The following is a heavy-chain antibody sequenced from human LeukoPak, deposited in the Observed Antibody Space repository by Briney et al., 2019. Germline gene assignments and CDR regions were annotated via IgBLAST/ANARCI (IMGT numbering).Heavy chain of an antibody. V-gene: IGHV3-23*01. D-gene: IGHD6-13*01. CDR3: ARDSSTSNYYYGMDV. Sequence: GGSLRLSCAASGFAFSSYTMNWVRQAPGKGLAWVSGISGSGDSTYYADSVKGRFTVSRDNSRNTLYLQLNSLRAEDTAVYCCARDSSTSNYYYGMDVWGQGTTVTVSS. J-gene: IGHJ6*02. CDR1: GFAFSSYT. CDR2: ISGSGDST.